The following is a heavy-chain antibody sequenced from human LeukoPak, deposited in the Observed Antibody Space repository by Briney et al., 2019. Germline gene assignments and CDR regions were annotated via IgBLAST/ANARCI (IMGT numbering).Heavy chain of an antibody. V-gene: IGHV4-31*03. D-gene: IGHD3-10*01. CDR2: IYYSGST. Sequence: SQTLPLTCTVSGGSISSGGYYWSWIRQHPGKGLEWIGYIYYSGSTYYNPSLKSRVTISVDTSKNQFSLKLSSVTAADRAVYYCARDSDGSGSYFHWGQGTLVTVSS. CDR3: ARDSDGSGSYFH. CDR1: GGSISSGGYY. J-gene: IGHJ4*02.